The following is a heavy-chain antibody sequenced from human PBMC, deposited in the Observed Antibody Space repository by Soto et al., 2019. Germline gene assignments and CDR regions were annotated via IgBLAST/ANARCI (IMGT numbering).Heavy chain of an antibody. V-gene: IGHV3-48*03. CDR3: ARDKTTGTSPFDY. CDR1: GFTLSTYE. Sequence: GGSLRLSCGASGFTLSTYEMNWVRQAPGKGLEWVSYVGSSGSPMFYADSVKGRFTISRDNAKNSLYLQMNSLTADDTAVYYCARDKTTGTSPFDYWGQGTLVTFSS. CDR2: VGSSGSPM. D-gene: IGHD4-4*01. J-gene: IGHJ4*02.